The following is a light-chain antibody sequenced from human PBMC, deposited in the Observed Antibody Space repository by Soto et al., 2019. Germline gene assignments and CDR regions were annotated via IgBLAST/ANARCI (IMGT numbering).Light chain of an antibody. CDR3: QQYNNWPPWT. Sequence: EIVLTQSPGTVSLSPGERATLSCRASQSVSSSYLAWYQQKPGQAPRLLIYGASSRATGIPDRFSGSGSGTDFTLTISSLQSEDFAVYYCQQYNNWPPWTFGQGTKVDIK. CDR2: GAS. CDR1: QSVSSSY. V-gene: IGKV3-20*01. J-gene: IGKJ1*01.